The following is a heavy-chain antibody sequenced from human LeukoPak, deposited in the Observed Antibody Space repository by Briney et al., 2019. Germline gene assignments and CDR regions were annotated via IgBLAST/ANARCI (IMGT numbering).Heavy chain of an antibody. D-gene: IGHD5-18*01. CDR1: GGSISSYY. J-gene: IGHJ4*02. CDR2: IYYSGSI. Sequence: PSETLSLTCTVSGGSISSYYWSWIRQPPGKGLEWIAYIYYSGSINYNPSLKSRVTISVDTSKNQFSLKLSSVTAADTAVYYCARVGTVDTAMVTPYYFDYWGQGTLVTVSS. V-gene: IGHV4-59*01. CDR3: ARVGTVDTAMVTPYYFDY.